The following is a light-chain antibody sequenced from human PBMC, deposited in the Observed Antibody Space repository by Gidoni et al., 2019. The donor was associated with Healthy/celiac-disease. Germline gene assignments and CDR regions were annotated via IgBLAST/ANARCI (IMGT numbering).Light chain of an antibody. CDR2: DAS. J-gene: IGKJ2*01. V-gene: IGKV1-5*01. Sequence: DIQMTKYPSTLSASVGDRVTITCRASQSISSWVAWYQQNPGKAPKLLFYDASSLESGVPSRFSGSGSGTDFTLTISSLHPDVFASYYCQQYNSYSYTFGQGTKLEIK. CDR1: QSISSW. CDR3: QQYNSYSYT.